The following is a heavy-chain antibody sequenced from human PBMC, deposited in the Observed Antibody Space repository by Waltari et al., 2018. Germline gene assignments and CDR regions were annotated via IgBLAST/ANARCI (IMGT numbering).Heavy chain of an antibody. D-gene: IGHD1-20*01. Sequence: QVQLVESGGGVVQPGRSLRLSCAASGFTFSSYGMHWVRQAPGKGLEWVAVISDDGSNKYYADSVKGRFTISRDNSKNTLYLQMNSLRAEDTAVYYCAKLLIGYNWNDFLDYWGQGTLVTVSS. J-gene: IGHJ4*02. CDR2: ISDDGSNK. V-gene: IGHV3-30*18. CDR1: GFTFSSYG. CDR3: AKLLIGYNWNDFLDY.